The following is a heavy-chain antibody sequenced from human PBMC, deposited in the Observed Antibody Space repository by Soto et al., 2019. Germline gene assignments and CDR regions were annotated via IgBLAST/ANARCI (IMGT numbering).Heavy chain of an antibody. J-gene: IGHJ4*02. V-gene: IGHV3-11*05. CDR2: ISSSSSYT. CDR1: GFTFSDYY. CDR3: ARDHHRYSGYDYVDY. D-gene: IGHD5-12*01. Sequence: QVQLVESGGGLVKPGGSLRLSCAASGFTFSDYYMSWIRQAPGKGLEWVSYISSSSSYTNYADSVKGRFTISRENAKNSLYLQMNSLRAEDTAVDYCARDHHRYSGYDYVDYWGQGTLVTVSS.